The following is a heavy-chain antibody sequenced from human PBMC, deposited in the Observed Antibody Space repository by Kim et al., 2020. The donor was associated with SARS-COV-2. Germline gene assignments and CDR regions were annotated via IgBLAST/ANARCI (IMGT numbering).Heavy chain of an antibody. D-gene: IGHD2-2*01. Sequence: GGSLRLSCVASGFTFSNYAMHWVRQAPGKGLEYVSAISSNGGSTYYANSVKGRFTISRDNSKNTLYLQMGSLRAEDMAVYYCASWIVVVPAANAFDIWGQGTMVTVSS. CDR3: ASWIVVVPAANAFDI. CDR2: ISSNGGST. CDR1: GFTFSNYA. J-gene: IGHJ3*02. V-gene: IGHV3-64*01.